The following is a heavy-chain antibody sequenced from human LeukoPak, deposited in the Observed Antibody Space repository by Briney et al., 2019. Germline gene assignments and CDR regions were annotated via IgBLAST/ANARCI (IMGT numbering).Heavy chain of an antibody. J-gene: IGHJ4*02. CDR1: GFTFSSYE. V-gene: IGHV3-48*03. CDR2: ISSSGNTI. D-gene: IGHD3-22*01. Sequence: GGSLRLSCAASGFTFSSYEMNWVRQAPGKGLEWVSYISSSGNTIYYADSVKGRFTISRDNAKNSLYLQMNSLRAEDTAIYYCARDKNYYDSSGRRKVTDYWGQGTLVTVSS. CDR3: ARDKNYYDSSGRRKVTDY.